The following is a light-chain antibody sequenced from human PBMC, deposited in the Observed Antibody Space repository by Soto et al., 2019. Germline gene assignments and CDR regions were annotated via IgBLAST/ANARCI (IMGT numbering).Light chain of an antibody. J-gene: IGLJ3*02. Sequence: QSVLTQPASVSGSPGQSITISCTGTSSDVGGYNFVSWYQQHPGKAPRLIIYEVSSRPSGVSYRFSGSKSGNTASLTISGXXXEXXXXXXCSSYTLRNTLVLFGGGTKLTVL. CDR1: SSDVGGYNF. V-gene: IGLV2-14*01. CDR2: EVS. CDR3: SSYTLRNTLVL.